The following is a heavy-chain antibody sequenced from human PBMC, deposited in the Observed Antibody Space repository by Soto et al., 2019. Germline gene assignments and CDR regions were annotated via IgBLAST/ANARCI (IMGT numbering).Heavy chain of an antibody. CDR3: AGDILFDY. V-gene: IGHV1-3*05. J-gene: IGHJ4*02. CDR1: GYTFTSYA. CDR2: INAGNGNT. D-gene: IGHD2-15*01. Sequence: QVQLVQSGAEEKKPGASVKVSCKASGYTFTSYAMHWERQAPGQRLEWLGWINAGNGNTKYSQKFKGRVTITRDTSASTAYIELSSQRSEDTAVYYCAGDILFDYWGQGTLVTVSS.